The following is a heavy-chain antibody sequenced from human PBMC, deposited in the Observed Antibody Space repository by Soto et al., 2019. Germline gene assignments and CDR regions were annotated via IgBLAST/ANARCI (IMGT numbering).Heavy chain of an antibody. CDR3: ARALYGSGSSNY. CDR2: IKQDGSEK. CDR1: GFTFSNYW. J-gene: IGHJ4*02. V-gene: IGHV3-7*05. Sequence: EVQLVESGGGLVQPGGSLRLSCAASGFTFSNYWMSWVRQASGKGLEWVANIKQDGSEKYYVDSVKGRFTISRDNAKNSLYLQVNSLRAEDTAVYYCARALYGSGSSNYWGQGTLVIVSS. D-gene: IGHD3-10*01.